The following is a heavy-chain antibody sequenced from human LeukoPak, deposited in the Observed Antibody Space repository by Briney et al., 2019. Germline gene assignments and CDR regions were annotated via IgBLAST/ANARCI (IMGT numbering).Heavy chain of an antibody. CDR1: GGTFSSYA. J-gene: IGHJ4*02. D-gene: IGHD5-18*01. Sequence: ASVKVSCKASGGTFSSYAISWVRQASGQGLEWMGRIIPILGIANYAQKFQGRVTIIADKSTSTAYMELSSLRSEDTAVYYCARARTVDTAMTYYFDYWGQGTLVTVSS. V-gene: IGHV1-69*04. CDR3: ARARTVDTAMTYYFDY. CDR2: IIPILGIA.